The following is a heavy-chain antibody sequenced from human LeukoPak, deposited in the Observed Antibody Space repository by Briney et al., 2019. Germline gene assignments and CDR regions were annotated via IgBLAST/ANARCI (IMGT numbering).Heavy chain of an antibody. CDR3: ARDHLSDGDYGGNNDAFDI. V-gene: IGHV4-39*07. CDR2: IYYSGST. J-gene: IGHJ3*02. CDR1: GGSISSSSYY. D-gene: IGHD4-23*01. Sequence: SETLSLTCTVSGGSISSSSYYWGWIRQPPGKGLEWIGSIYYSGSTYYNPSLKSRVTISVDTSKNQFSLKLSSVTAADTAVYYCARDHLSDGDYGGNNDAFDIWGQGTMVTVSS.